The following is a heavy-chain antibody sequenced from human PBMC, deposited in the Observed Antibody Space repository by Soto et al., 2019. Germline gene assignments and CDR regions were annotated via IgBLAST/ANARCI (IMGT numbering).Heavy chain of an antibody. CDR3: AKSTLSIVVVPAAIRSDPSDKNWYFDI. CDR1: GFTFSSYA. Sequence: GGSLRLSCAASGFTFSSYAMSWVRQAPGKGLEWVSAISGSGGSTYYADSVKGRFTISRDNSKNTLYLQMNSLRAEDTAVYYCAKSTLSIVVVPAAIRSDPSDKNWYFDIWGRGTLVTVSS. J-gene: IGHJ2*01. V-gene: IGHV3-23*01. CDR2: ISGSGGST. D-gene: IGHD2-2*02.